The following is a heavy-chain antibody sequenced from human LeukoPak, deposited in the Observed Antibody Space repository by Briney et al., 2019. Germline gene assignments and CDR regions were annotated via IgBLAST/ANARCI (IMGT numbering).Heavy chain of an antibody. D-gene: IGHD6-13*01. V-gene: IGHV3-23*01. CDR1: GFIFSSYA. CDR3: AKDSAYSSRWYSSFDH. Sequence: GGSLRLSCAASGFIFSSYAMSWVRQAPGKGLEWVSPVSGSGDTTYYADSVKGRFTISRDNSKNTLYLQMNSLRAEDTAVYYCAKDSAYSSRWYSSFDHWGQGTLVTVS. J-gene: IGHJ4*02. CDR2: VSGSGDTT.